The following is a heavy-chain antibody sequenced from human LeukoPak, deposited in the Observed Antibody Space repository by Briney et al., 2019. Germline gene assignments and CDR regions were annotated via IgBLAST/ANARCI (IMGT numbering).Heavy chain of an antibody. V-gene: IGHV3-21*01. CDR2: ISSSSSFI. CDR3: ARARTSSGWYRAFDI. D-gene: IGHD6-19*01. J-gene: IGHJ3*02. CDR1: GFTFSSYS. Sequence: PGGSLRLSCAASGFTFSSYSMNWVRQAPGKGLEWVSSISSSSSFIYYADSVKGRFTISRDNAKNSLYLQVNSLRAEETAVYYCARARTSSGWYRAFDIWGQGTMVTVSA.